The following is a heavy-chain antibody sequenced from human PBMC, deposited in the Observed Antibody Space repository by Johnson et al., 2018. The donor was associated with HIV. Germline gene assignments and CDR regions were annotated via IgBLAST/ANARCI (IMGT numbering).Heavy chain of an antibody. Sequence: VQLVESGGGLVRPGGSLRLSCAASGFIFSHYWMSWVRQAPGKGLEWLANIKEDGSEDYYVDSLKGRFTISRDNSKNTLYLQMNSLRAEDTAVYYCARAHDAFDIWGQGTMVTVSS. J-gene: IGHJ3*02. V-gene: IGHV3-7*02. CDR2: IKEDGSED. CDR1: GFIFSHYW. CDR3: ARAHDAFDI.